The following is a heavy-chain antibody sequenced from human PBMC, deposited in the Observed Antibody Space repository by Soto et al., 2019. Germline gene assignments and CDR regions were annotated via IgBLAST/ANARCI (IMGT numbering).Heavy chain of an antibody. Sequence: GGSLRLSCAASGFSFTNFAMSWVRQAPGKGLEWVAGIGASGDITWYADSVKGRLSISGDNSKNTLYLQLNSLRFEDTAVYYCAKDDFTDRGDDYFDYWGPGTLVTVSS. CDR3: AKDDFTDRGDDYFDY. J-gene: IGHJ4*02. D-gene: IGHD2-21*02. V-gene: IGHV3-23*01. CDR1: GFSFTNFA. CDR2: IGASGDIT.